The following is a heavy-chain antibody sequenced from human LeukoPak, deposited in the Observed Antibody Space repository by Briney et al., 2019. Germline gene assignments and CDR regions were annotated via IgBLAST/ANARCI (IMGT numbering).Heavy chain of an antibody. J-gene: IGHJ4*02. CDR3: ARVYGDDGEYYFDY. CDR1: GGSISSGGYS. V-gene: IGHV4-30-2*01. Sequence: SQTLSLTCAVSGGSISSGGYSWSWIRQPPGKGVEWIGYIYHSGSTYYNPSLKSRVTISVDRSKNQFSLKLSSVTAADTAVYYCARVYGDDGEYYFDYWGQGTLVTVSS. D-gene: IGHD4-17*01. CDR2: IYHSGST.